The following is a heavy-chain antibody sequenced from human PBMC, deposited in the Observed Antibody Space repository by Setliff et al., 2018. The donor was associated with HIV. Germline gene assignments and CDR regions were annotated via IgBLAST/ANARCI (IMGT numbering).Heavy chain of an antibody. V-gene: IGHV1-69*05. CDR3: ARDRDYFYGGMDV. CDR1: GGTFSNYV. CDR2: IITNFGTS. D-gene: IGHD4-17*01. J-gene: IGHJ6*02. Sequence: SVKVSCKASGGTFSNYVISWVRQAPGQGLEWMGGIITNFGTSNYAQKFQGRVTLTTDESTSTAYMELSSLRSEGTAVYYCARDRDYFYGGMDVWGPGTTVTVSS.